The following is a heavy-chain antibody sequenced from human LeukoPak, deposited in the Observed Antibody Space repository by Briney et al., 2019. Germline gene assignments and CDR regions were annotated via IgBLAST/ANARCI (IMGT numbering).Heavy chain of an antibody. J-gene: IGHJ4*02. CDR2: IYYSGST. D-gene: IGHD6-19*01. CDR1: GGSISSGGYY. Sequence: SQTLSLTCTVSGGSISSGGYYWSWIRQPPGKGLEWIGYIYYSGSTNYNPSLKSRVTISVDTSKNQFSLKLSSVTAADTAVYYCARSRRGSGWYYYWGQGTLVTVSS. V-gene: IGHV4-61*08. CDR3: ARSRRGSGWYYY.